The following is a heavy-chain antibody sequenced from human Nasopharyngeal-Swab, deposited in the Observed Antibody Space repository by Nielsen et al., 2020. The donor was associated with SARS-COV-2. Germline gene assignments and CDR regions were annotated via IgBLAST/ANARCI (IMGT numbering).Heavy chain of an antibody. Sequence: GLVWMGWIRTFNGHTNYVQKFQGRVAMTTDTYTSTAYMELRTLRSDDTAVYYCARGDSGSYFDYWGQGTLVTVSS. CDR2: IRTFNGHT. D-gene: IGHD1-26*01. CDR3: ARGDSGSYFDY. J-gene: IGHJ4*02. V-gene: IGHV1-18*01.